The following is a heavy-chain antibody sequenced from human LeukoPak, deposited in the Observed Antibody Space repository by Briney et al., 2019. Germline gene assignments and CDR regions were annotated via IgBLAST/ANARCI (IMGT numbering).Heavy chain of an antibody. CDR3: ARSSAAPGDY. D-gene: IGHD6-25*01. J-gene: IGHJ4*02. Sequence: GRFTISRDNAKNPVYLQMNSLRAEDTAVYYCARSSAAPGDYWGQGTLVTVSS. V-gene: IGHV3-7*04.